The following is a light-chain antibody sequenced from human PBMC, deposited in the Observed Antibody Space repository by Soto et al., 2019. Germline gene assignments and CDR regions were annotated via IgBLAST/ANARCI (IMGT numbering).Light chain of an antibody. Sequence: AIQMTQSPSSLSASVGDRVTITCRASQAISEDLSWYQQKPGKAPTVLISAASTLESGVPLRFSGSGSGIDFTLTISSLQPEDVATYYCLQDYTFPYTFGQGTKLEIK. CDR2: AAS. V-gene: IGKV1-6*01. CDR3: LQDYTFPYT. CDR1: QAISED. J-gene: IGKJ2*01.